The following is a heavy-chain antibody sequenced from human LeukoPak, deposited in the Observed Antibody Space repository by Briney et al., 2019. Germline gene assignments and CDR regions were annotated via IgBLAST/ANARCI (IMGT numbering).Heavy chain of an antibody. CDR2: IRKDGGAK. CDR1: GFPFSTYW. CDR3: ASSHDSSGND. Sequence: GGSLRLSCAASGFPFSTYWMAWVRQAPGKGLDWVANIRKDGGAKFYAASVKGRFIISKDNAKNSLYLQMNNLRDEDTAVYYCASSHDSSGNDWGQGTLVTV. D-gene: IGHD3-22*01. V-gene: IGHV3-7*01. J-gene: IGHJ4*02.